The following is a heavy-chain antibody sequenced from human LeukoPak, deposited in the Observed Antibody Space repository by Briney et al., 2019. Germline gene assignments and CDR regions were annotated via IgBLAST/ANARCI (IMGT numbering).Heavy chain of an antibody. Sequence: GGSLRLSCAASGFTFDDYAMHWVRQAPGKGLEWVSGISWNSGSIVYADSVKGRFTISRDNSKNSLYLQMNSLRTEDTALYYCAKDRAPNYYDTASGFDYWGQGTLVTVSS. CDR3: AKDRAPNYYDTASGFDY. CDR2: ISWNSGSI. CDR1: GFTFDDYA. J-gene: IGHJ4*02. D-gene: IGHD3-22*01. V-gene: IGHV3-9*01.